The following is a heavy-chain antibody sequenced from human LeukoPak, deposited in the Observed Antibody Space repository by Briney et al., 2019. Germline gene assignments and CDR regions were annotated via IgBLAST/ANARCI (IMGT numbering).Heavy chain of an antibody. V-gene: IGHV3-53*01. CDR3: ARDRGAPGGI. Sequence: GGSLRLTCAASALTVSSYYMSWVRQAPGKGLEWVSVIYSGGSAYYADSVKGRFTTSRDNSKNTIYLQMNSLRAEDTAVYYCARDRGAPGGIWGQGTLVTVSS. J-gene: IGHJ4*02. CDR2: IYSGGSA. D-gene: IGHD3-16*01. CDR1: ALTVSSYY.